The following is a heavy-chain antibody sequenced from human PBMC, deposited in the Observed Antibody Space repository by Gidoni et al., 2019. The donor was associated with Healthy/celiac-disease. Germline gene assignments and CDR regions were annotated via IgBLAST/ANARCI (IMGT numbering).Heavy chain of an antibody. Sequence: EVLLLEPGGGLVQPGGSLRLSCAARGFPFSSHAMSWARQAPGKGLGWVSAISGSGGSTYYADSVKGRFTISRDNSKNTLYLQMNSLRAENTAVYYCAGARGIMVRGQPADYYYYGMDVWGQGTTVTVSS. CDR1: GFPFSSHA. D-gene: IGHD3-10*01. CDR2: ISGSGGST. V-gene: IGHV3-23*01. J-gene: IGHJ6*02. CDR3: AGARGIMVRGQPADYYYYGMDV.